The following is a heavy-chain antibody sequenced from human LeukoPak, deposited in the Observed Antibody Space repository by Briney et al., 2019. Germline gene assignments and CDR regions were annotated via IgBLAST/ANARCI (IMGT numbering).Heavy chain of an antibody. CDR3: ARVAKERVGGVYYFDY. CDR2: IGTAGDT. CDR1: GFTFSDYD. D-gene: IGHD1-1*01. Sequence: GGTLRLSCAASGFTFSDYDMHWVRQATGKGLELVSAIGTAGDTYYTYSVKGRFTISRENAKNSLYLQMNSLRAGDTAVYYCARVAKERVGGVYYFDYWGQGTLVTVSS. J-gene: IGHJ4*02. V-gene: IGHV3-13*01.